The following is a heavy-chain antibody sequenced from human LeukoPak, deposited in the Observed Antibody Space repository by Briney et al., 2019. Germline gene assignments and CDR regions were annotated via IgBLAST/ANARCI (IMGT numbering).Heavy chain of an antibody. CDR1: GFTFSSYG. CDR2: IRYDGSNK. CDR3: AKVAPRYCSSTSCHYLDY. D-gene: IGHD2-2*01. Sequence: PGGSLRLSCAASGFTFSSYGMHWVRQAPGKGLEWVAFIRYDGSNKYYADSVKGRFTISRDNSKNTLYLQMNSLRAEDTAVYYCAKVAPRYCSSTSCHYLDYWGQGTLVIVSS. V-gene: IGHV3-30*02. J-gene: IGHJ4*02.